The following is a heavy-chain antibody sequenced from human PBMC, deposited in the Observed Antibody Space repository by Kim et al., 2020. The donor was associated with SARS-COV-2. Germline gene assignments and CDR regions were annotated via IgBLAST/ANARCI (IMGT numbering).Heavy chain of an antibody. CDR2: IDPSDSYT. V-gene: IGHV5-10-1*01. CDR1: GYSFTSYW. CDR3: ARQTSEPRYCSGGSCYSAAELIDY. J-gene: IGHJ4*02. Sequence: GESLKISCKGSGYSFTSYWISWVRQMPGKGLEWMGRIDPSDSYTNYSPSFQGHVTISADKSISTAYLQWSSLKASDTAMYYCARQTSEPRYCSGGSCYSAAELIDYWGQGTLVTVSS. D-gene: IGHD2-15*01.